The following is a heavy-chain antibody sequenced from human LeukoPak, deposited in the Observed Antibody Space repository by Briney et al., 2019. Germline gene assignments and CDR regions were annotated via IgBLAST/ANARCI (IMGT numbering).Heavy chain of an antibody. J-gene: IGHJ6*02. CDR2: IIPIFGTA. CDR3: ARGSGMATILYYGMDV. V-gene: IGHV1-69*13. CDR1: GYTFTSYG. Sequence: SVKVSCKASGYTFTSYGISWVRQAPGQGLEWMGGIIPIFGTANYAQKFQGRVTITADESTSTAYMELSSLRSEDTAVYYCARGSGMATILYYGMDVWGQGTTVTVSS. D-gene: IGHD5-24*01.